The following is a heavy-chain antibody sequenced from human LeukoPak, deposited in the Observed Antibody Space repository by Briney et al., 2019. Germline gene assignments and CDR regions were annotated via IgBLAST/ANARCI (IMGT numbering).Heavy chain of an antibody. CDR3: AKGNLERAATYYYYYYYYMDV. J-gene: IGHJ6*03. Sequence: PGGSLRLSCAASGFTFSSYGMHWVRQAPGKGLEWVAVIWYDGSNKYYADSVKGRFTISRDNSKNTLYLQMNSLRAEDTAVYYCAKGNLERAATYYYYYYYYMDVWGKGTTVTVSS. CDR2: IWYDGSNK. D-gene: IGHD3-10*01. V-gene: IGHV3-33*06. CDR1: GFTFSSYG.